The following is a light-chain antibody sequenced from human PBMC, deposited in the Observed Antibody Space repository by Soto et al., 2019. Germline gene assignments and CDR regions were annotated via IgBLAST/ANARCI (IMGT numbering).Light chain of an antibody. J-gene: IGKJ2*01. CDR1: QSVDSNY. Sequence: IVLTQSPGTLSLPPGERATLSCRANQSVDSNYLAWYQQRPGQAPRLLIHGASSRATGIPDRFSGSGSGTDFTLTISRLEPEDFAVYYCQHYGFVWYTFGQGTNLEIK. CDR3: QHYGFVWYT. CDR2: GAS. V-gene: IGKV3-20*01.